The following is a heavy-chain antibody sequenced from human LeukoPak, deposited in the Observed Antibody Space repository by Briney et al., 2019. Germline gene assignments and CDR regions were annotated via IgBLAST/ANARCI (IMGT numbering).Heavy chain of an antibody. D-gene: IGHD6-19*01. CDR1: GFTFSHYG. Sequence: GGSLRLSCAASGFTFSHYGMHWVRQAPGKGLEWVAVISYDGSNKYYADSVKGRFTISRDNSKNTLYLQMNSLRAEDTAVYYCAKAESGWETDGFDIWGQGTMVTVSS. CDR2: ISYDGSNK. V-gene: IGHV3-30*18. J-gene: IGHJ3*02. CDR3: AKAESGWETDGFDI.